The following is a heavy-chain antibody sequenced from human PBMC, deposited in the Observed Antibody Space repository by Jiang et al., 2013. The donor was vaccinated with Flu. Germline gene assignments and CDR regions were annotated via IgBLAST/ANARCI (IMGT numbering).Heavy chain of an antibody. V-gene: IGHV1-46*01. CDR2: INPSGGST. CDR1: GYTFTSYY. Sequence: SGAEVKKPGASVKVSCKASGYTFTSYYMHWVRQAPGQGLEWMGVINPSGGSTSYAQKFQGRVTMTRDTSTSTVYMELSSLRSEDTAMYYCATDISIVRGVLNYYAMDVWGQGTTVTVSS. CDR3: ATDISIVRGVLNYYAMDV. J-gene: IGHJ6*02. D-gene: IGHD3-10*01.